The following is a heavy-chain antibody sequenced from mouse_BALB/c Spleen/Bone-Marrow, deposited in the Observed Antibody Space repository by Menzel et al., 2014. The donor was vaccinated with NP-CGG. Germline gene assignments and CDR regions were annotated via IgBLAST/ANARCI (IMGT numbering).Heavy chain of an antibody. CDR1: GYTFTSYT. J-gene: IGHJ3*01. V-gene: IGHV1-4*02. CDR3: ARYWFAY. Sequence: GQLQQSAAELARPGASVKMSCKASGYTFTSYTVHWVKQRPGQGLEWIGYINPSSGYTEYNQQFKDKTTLTADKSSSTAYMQLSSLTSEDSAVYFCARYWFAYWGQGTLVTVSA. CDR2: INPSSGYT.